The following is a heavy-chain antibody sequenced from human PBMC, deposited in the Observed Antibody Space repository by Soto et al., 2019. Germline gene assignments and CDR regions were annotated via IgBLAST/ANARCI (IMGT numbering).Heavy chain of an antibody. CDR3: FGPWNNF. CDR1: GFMFTSAW. D-gene: IGHD3-10*01. J-gene: IGHJ4*02. CDR2: IKSKGDGGAR. V-gene: IGHV3-15*01. Sequence: EVQMVQSGGDLVKPGGSLRLSCGTSGFMFTSAWMNWVRQAPGKGLEWVARIKSKGDGGARDYAAPVKGRFSISRDDSNNTVYLQMDSLSAEDTAVYSCFGPWNNFWGQGTLVTVSS.